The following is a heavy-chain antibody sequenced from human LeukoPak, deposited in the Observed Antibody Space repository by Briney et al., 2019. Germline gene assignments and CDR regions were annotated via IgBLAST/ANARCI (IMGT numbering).Heavy chain of an antibody. CDR2: IGGSGGNT. CDR3: ASPYCSGGSCSYYYYGMDV. V-gene: IGHV3-23*01. J-gene: IGHJ6*02. CDR1: GFTFDDYA. D-gene: IGHD2-15*01. Sequence: GGSLRLSCAASGFTFDDYAMSWVRQAPGKGLEWVSAIGGSGGNTSYTDSVKGRFTISRDNSKNTLYLQMNSLRAEDTAVYYCASPYCSGGSCSYYYYGMDVWGQGTTVTVSS.